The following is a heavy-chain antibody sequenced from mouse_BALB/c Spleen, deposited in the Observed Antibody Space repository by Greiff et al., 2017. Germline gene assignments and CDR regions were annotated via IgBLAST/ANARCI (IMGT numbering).Heavy chain of an antibody. J-gene: IGHJ3*01. D-gene: IGHD1-1*01. CDR1: GFTFSDYY. V-gene: IGHV5-4*02. Sequence: EVQLQQSGGDLVKPGGSLKLSCAASGFTFSDYYMYWVRQTPEKRLEWVATISDGGSYTFYPDSVKGRFTISRDNAKNNLYLQMSSLKSEDTAMYYCASGYYYGTSFACWGQGTLVTVSA. CDR2: ISDGGSYT. CDR3: ASGYYYGTSFAC.